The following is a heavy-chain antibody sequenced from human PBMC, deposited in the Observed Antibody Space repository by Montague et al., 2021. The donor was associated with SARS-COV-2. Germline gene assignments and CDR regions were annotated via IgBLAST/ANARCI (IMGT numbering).Heavy chain of an antibody. J-gene: IGHJ2*01. V-gene: IGHV4-59*13. CDR1: GGSISSYY. CDR2: IYYSGST. CDR3: ARASITMVRGVTRWYFDL. Sequence: SENLSLTCTVSGGSISSYYWSWIRQPPGKGLEWIGYIYYSGSTNYNPSLKSRVTISVDTSKNQFSLKLSSVTAADTAVYYCARASITMVRGVTRWYFDLWGRGTLVTVSS. D-gene: IGHD3-10*01.